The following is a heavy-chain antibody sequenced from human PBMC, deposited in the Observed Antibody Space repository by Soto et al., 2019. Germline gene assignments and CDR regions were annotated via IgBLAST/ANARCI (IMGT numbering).Heavy chain of an antibody. CDR1: GFTFSSYA. CDR3: AKEGEACKSNGMDV. V-gene: IGHV3-23*01. J-gene: IGHJ6*02. Sequence: LRLSCAASGFTFSSYAMSWVRQAPGKGLEWVSAISGSGGSTYYADSVKGRFTISRDNSKNTLYLQMNSLRAEDTAVYYCAKEGEACKSNGMDVWGQGTTVTVSS. CDR2: ISGSGGST. D-gene: IGHD3-10*01.